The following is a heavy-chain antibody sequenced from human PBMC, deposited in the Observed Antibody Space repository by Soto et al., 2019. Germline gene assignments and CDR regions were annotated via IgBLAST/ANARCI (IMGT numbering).Heavy chain of an antibody. Sequence: VQLVESGGGLVQPGGSPRLSCAASGFTFSAYWMSWVRQAPGKGLEWVANINQDGSEKYYMDSVKGRFTISRDNAKNSLYLQMYSLRAEDTAVYFCARIYTFGGVNAFDIWGQGTMVTVSS. CDR3: ARIYTFGGVNAFDI. J-gene: IGHJ3*02. CDR1: GFTFSAYW. D-gene: IGHD3-16*01. V-gene: IGHV3-7*01. CDR2: INQDGSEK.